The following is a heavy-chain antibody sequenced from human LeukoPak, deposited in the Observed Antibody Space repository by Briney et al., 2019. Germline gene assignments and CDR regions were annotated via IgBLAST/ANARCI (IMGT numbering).Heavy chain of an antibody. D-gene: IGHD3-10*01. Sequence: GGSLRLSCTVSGFSLSSYALSWVRRAPRKGLEWVSATSSSDAGKYYADSVRGRFTISRDNSRNTMYLQMNSLRVEDAAVYYCAKGGAVSSKSITMVRGTRRYYYYMDVWGKGTTVTISS. J-gene: IGHJ6*03. CDR2: TSSSDAGK. V-gene: IGHV3-23*01. CDR3: AKGGAVSSKSITMVRGTRRYYYYMDV. CDR1: GFSLSSYA.